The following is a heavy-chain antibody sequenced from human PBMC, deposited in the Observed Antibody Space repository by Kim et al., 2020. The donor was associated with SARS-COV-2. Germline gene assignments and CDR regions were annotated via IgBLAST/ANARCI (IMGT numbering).Heavy chain of an antibody. CDR3: ARHYTAMVGFDP. CDR2: IDYSGST. V-gene: IGHV4-39*01. Sequence: SETLSLTCTVSGGSISSSSYYWGWIRQPPGKGLEWIGSIDYSGSTYYNPSLKSRGTISVDTSKNQFSRKLSSVTAADTAVYYCARHYTAMVGFDPWGQGTLVTVSS. J-gene: IGHJ5*02. CDR1: GGSISSSSYY. D-gene: IGHD5-18*01.